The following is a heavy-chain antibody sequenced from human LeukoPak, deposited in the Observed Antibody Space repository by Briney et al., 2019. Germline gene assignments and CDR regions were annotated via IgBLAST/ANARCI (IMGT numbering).Heavy chain of an antibody. CDR2: ISSSGSTI. CDR3: ARYYYDSSGYRADAFDI. V-gene: IGHV3-11*01. D-gene: IGHD3-22*01. Sequence: PGGSLRLSCAASGFTFSDYYMSWIRQAPGKGLEWVSYISSSGSTIYYADSVKGRFTISRDNAKNSLYLQMNSLRAEDTAVYYCARYYYDSSGYRADAFDIWGQGTMVTVSS. J-gene: IGHJ3*02. CDR1: GFTFSDYY.